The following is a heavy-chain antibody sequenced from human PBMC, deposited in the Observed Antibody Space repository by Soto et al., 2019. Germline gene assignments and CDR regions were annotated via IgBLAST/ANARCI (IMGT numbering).Heavy chain of an antibody. Sequence: GASVKVSCKASGYTFTSYAMHWVRQAPGQRLEWMGGIIPIFGTANYAQKFQGRVTITADESTSTAYMELSSLRSEDTAVYYCARDVAVAGGNWFDPWGQGTLVTVSS. V-gene: IGHV1-69*13. CDR2: IIPIFGTA. CDR1: GYTFTSYA. CDR3: ARDVAVAGGNWFDP. D-gene: IGHD6-19*01. J-gene: IGHJ5*02.